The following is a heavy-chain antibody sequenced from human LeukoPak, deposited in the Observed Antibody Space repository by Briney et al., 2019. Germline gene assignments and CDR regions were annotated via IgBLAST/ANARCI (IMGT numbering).Heavy chain of an antibody. Sequence: GGSLRLSCAASGFPLSYYWMHWVRQAPGKGLEWVSAISGSGGSTYYADSVKGRFTISRDNSKNTLYLQMNSLRAEDTAVYYCAKSALKLYCSSTSCYLGFDYWGQGTLVTVSS. CDR3: AKSALKLYCSSTSCYLGFDY. CDR1: GFPLSYYW. V-gene: IGHV3-23*01. D-gene: IGHD2-2*01. CDR2: ISGSGGST. J-gene: IGHJ4*02.